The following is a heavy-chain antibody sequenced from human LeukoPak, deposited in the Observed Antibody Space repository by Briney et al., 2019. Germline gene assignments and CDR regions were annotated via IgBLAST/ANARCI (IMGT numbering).Heavy chain of an antibody. CDR3: ARLPYTYGDYYFDY. CDR1: GGSISSYY. CDR2: IYTSGGT. V-gene: IGHV4-4*09. J-gene: IGHJ4*02. D-gene: IGHD4-17*01. Sequence: SETLSLTCTVSGGSISSYYWSWIRQPPGKGLEWIGYIYTSGGTNYNPSLKSRVTISVDTSKNQFSLKLSSVTAADTAVYYCARLPYTYGDYYFDYWGQGTLVTVSS.